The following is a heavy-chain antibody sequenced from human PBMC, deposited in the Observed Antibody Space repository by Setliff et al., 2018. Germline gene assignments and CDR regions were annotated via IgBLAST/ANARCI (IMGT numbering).Heavy chain of an antibody. Sequence: ASVKVSCKASGGTFSSHGISWVRQAPGQGLEWMGGTIPIFGSTNYAQKFQDRVTIITDESTSTAYMELRSLRTEDTAVYYCAREGVDTRSSTDYRYYMDVWGKGTTVTVSS. CDR1: GGTFSSHG. V-gene: IGHV1-69*05. CDR2: TIPIFGST. D-gene: IGHD5-18*01. CDR3: AREGVDTRSSTDYRYYMDV. J-gene: IGHJ6*03.